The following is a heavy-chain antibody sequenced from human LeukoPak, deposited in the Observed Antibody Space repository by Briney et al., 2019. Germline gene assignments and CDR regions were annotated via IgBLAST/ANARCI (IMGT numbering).Heavy chain of an antibody. CDR3: ATVQYTLLPGYLNYMEV. D-gene: IGHD3-9*01. CDR2: IIPIFGTA. J-gene: IGHJ6*03. CDR1: GGTFSSYA. V-gene: IGHV1-69*13. Sequence: ASVKVSCKASGGTFSSYAISWVRQAPGQGREWMGGIIPIFGTANYAQKFQGRVTITADDSTSTAYMELSSLRSEDTAVYYCATVQYTLLPGYLNYMEVWGKGTTVTISS.